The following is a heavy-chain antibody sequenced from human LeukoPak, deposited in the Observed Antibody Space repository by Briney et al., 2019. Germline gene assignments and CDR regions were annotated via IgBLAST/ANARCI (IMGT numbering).Heavy chain of an antibody. V-gene: IGHV4-30-4*08. Sequence: PSETLSLTCTVSGGSISSGDYYWSWIRQPPGKGLEWIGYIYYSGSTYYNPSLKSRVTISVDTSKNQFSLKLSSVTAADTAVYYCARAGCSGGSCYVGLSLGNFDPWGRGTLVTVSS. CDR2: IYYSGST. J-gene: IGHJ2*01. CDR3: ARAGCSGGSCYVGLSLGNFDP. CDR1: GGSISSGDYY. D-gene: IGHD2-15*01.